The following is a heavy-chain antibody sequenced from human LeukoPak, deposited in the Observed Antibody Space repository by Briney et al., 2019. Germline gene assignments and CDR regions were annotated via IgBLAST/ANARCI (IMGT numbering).Heavy chain of an antibody. Sequence: SETLSLTCTVSGGSISSSSYYWGWIRQPPGKGLECIGSIYYSGSTYYNPSLKSRVTISVDTSKDQFSLKLSSVTAADTAVYYCARSPPYYDFWSGYPLNWFDPWGQGTLVTVSS. CDR3: ARSPPYYDFWSGYPLNWFDP. V-gene: IGHV4-39*01. J-gene: IGHJ5*02. D-gene: IGHD3-3*01. CDR2: IYYSGST. CDR1: GGSISSSSYY.